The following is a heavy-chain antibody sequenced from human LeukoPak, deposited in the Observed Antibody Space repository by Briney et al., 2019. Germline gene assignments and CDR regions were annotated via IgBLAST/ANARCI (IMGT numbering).Heavy chain of an antibody. CDR2: INHGGST. J-gene: IGHJ4*02. Sequence: SETLSLTCAVYGGSFSGYYWSWIRQPPGKGLEWIGEINHGGSTNYNPSLKSRVTISVDTSKNQFSLKQSSVTAADTAVYYCARFFDWSFDYWGQGTLVTVSS. D-gene: IGHD3-9*01. CDR3: ARFFDWSFDY. V-gene: IGHV4-34*01. CDR1: GGSFSGYY.